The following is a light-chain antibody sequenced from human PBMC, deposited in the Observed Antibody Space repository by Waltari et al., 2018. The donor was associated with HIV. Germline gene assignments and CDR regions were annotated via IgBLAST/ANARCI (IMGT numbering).Light chain of an antibody. Sequence: EIVLTQSPVTLSLSPRERATLSCRASQTISSYLAWYQQKPGQAPRLLIYDASNRATGIPARFSGSGSGTDFTLTISNLEPEDFAIYYCQQRSTWPLTFGGGTKVEI. V-gene: IGKV3-11*01. CDR3: QQRSTWPLT. J-gene: IGKJ4*01. CDR2: DAS. CDR1: QTISSY.